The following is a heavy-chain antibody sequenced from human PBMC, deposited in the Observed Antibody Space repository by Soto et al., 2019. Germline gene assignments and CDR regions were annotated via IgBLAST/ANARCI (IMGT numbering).Heavy chain of an antibody. J-gene: IGHJ3*02. CDR2: ISAYNGNT. D-gene: IGHD5-12*01. CDR3: ARVGATVVTHGAFDI. CDR1: GYTFTNFG. Sequence: GASVKVSCKAPGYTFTNFGISWVRQAPGQGLEWMGWISAYNGNTNYAQNFQGRVTMTTDTSTSTAYMELRSLRSDDTAVYYCARVGATVVTHGAFDIWGQGTMVTVSS. V-gene: IGHV1-18*01.